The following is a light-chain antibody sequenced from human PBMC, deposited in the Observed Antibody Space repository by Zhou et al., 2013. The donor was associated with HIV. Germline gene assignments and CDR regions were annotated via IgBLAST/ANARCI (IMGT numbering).Light chain of an antibody. V-gene: IGKV3-15*01. J-gene: IGKJ4*01. CDR1: QTVGTN. CDR3: QQYKSWPLT. Sequence: EIVLTQSPATLAVSPGERATFSCRAGQTVGTNLAWYHQKPGQAPRLLIFDASTRAIGVPARFSGSGSETEFTLTISSLQSEDFGIYYCQQYKSWPLTFGGGTKVEIK. CDR2: DAS.